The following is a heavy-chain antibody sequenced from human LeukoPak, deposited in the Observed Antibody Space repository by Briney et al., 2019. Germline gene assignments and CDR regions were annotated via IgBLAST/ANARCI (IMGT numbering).Heavy chain of an antibody. J-gene: IGHJ4*02. CDR3: ARGFKSSGWFGGPSFDS. CDR1: GASVRSYY. Sequence: SETLSLTCTVSGASVRSYYWTWIRQPPGKGLEWIGYFYYSGGTVYNPSLKNRVTISVDTSKNQFSLNLMSVTAADTAFYFCARGFKSSGWFGGPSFDSWGQGSLVTVSS. CDR2: FYYSGGT. V-gene: IGHV4-59*02. D-gene: IGHD3-10*01.